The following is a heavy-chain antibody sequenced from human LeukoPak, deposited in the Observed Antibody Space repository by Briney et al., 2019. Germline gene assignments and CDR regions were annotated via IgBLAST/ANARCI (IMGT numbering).Heavy chain of an antibody. D-gene: IGHD6-13*01. CDR2: ISGGGGTT. V-gene: IGHV3-23*01. CDR3: AKDRAQQLVLDF. Sequence: GGSLRLSCAASGFTFSSYAMNWVRQAPGKGLEWVSAISGGGGTTYYADSVKGRFTISRDNSKNTLFLQMNSLRAEDTAVYYCAKDRAQQLVLDFWGQGTLVTVSS. CDR1: GFTFSSYA. J-gene: IGHJ4*02.